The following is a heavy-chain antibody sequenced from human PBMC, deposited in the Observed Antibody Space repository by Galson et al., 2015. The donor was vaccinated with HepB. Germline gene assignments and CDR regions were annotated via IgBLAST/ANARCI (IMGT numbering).Heavy chain of an antibody. CDR1: GFTFSSYA. CDR2: ISYDGSNK. V-gene: IGHV3-30-3*01. J-gene: IGHJ4*02. CDR3: ARSLGLDSSGHGARPNY. D-gene: IGHD3-22*01. Sequence: SLRLSCAASGFTFSSYAMHWVRQAPGKGLEWVAVISYDGSNKYYEDSVKGRFTISRDNSKNTLYLQMNSLRAEDTAVYYCARSLGLDSSGHGARPNYWGQGTLVTVSS.